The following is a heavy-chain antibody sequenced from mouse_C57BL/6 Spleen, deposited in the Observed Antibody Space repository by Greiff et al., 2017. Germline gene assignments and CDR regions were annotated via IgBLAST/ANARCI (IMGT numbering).Heavy chain of an antibody. D-gene: IGHD3-1*01. CDR1: GYTFTSYW. J-gene: IGHJ2*01. CDR2: IYPSDSGT. CDR3: ARSGGYSLDY. Sequence: VQLQQPGAELVRPGSSVKLSCKASGYTFTSYWMDWVKQRPGQGLEWIGNIYPSDSGTHYNQKFKDKATLTVDKSSSTAYMQLSSLTSEDSAVYYCARSGGYSLDYWGQGTTLTVSS. V-gene: IGHV1-61*01.